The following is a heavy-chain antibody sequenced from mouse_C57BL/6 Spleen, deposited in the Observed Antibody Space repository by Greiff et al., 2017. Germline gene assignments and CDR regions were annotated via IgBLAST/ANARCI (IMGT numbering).Heavy chain of an antibody. V-gene: IGHV1-52*01. D-gene: IGHD3-2*02. J-gene: IGHJ4*01. Sequence: QVQLQQPGAELVRPGSSVKLSCKASGYTFTSYWMHWVKQRPIQGLEWIGNIDPSDSETQYNQKFKDKATVTVDKSSSTAYMQLSSLTSEDSAVYYCARRGSSGYGDYAMDYWGQGTSVTVSS. CDR2: IDPSDSET. CDR3: ARRGSSGYGDYAMDY. CDR1: GYTFTSYW.